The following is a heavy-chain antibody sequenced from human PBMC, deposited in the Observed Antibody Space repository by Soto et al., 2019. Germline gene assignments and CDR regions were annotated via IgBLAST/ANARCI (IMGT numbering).Heavy chain of an antibody. J-gene: IGHJ5*02. D-gene: IGHD3-9*01. CDR3: ARVRYFDWSPSWFDP. Sequence: ASVKVSCKASGYTFTSYYMHWVRQAPGQGLEWMGIINPSGGSTSYAQKFQGRVTMTRDTSTSTVYMELSSLRSEDTAVYYCARVRYFDWSPSWFDPWGQGTLVTVSS. CDR1: GYTFTSYY. CDR2: INPSGGST. V-gene: IGHV1-46*01.